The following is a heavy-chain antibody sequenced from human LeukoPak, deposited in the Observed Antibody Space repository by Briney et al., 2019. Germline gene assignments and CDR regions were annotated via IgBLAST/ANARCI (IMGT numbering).Heavy chain of an antibody. D-gene: IGHD3-22*01. J-gene: IGHJ5*01. V-gene: IGHV4-30-4*01. CDR3: ARPYSYHSRIDS. Sequence: SQTLSLTCTVSGGSFSSGDYYWSWIRQPPGKGLEWIGNFYYSGCTYYNPSIKSRATISADTSKNQFSRRLTSVTAADTAVYFCARPYSYHSRIDSWGQGTLVTVSS. CDR1: GGSFSSGDYY. CDR2: FYYSGCT.